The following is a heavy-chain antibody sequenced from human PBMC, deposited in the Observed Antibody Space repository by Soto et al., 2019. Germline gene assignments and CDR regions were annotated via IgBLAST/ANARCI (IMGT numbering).Heavy chain of an antibody. V-gene: IGHV4-59*01. Sequence: SETLSLTCTVSGGSISSYYWSWIRQPPGKGLEWIGYIYYSGSTNYNPSLKSRVTISVDTSKNQFSLKLSSVTAADTAVYYCARETYIWGSYRYIDYWGQGTLVTVSS. CDR3: ARETYIWGSYRYIDY. J-gene: IGHJ4*02. D-gene: IGHD3-16*02. CDR1: GGSISSYY. CDR2: IYYSGST.